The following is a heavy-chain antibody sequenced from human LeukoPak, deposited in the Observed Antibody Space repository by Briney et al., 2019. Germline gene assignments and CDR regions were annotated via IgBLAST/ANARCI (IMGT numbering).Heavy chain of an antibody. Sequence: GGSLRLSCTASGFTFGDYAMSWVRQAPGKGLEWVGFIRSKAYGGTTEYAASVKGRFTISRDDSKSIAYLQMNSPKTEDTAVYYCTSPSVEMATIREYWGQGTLVTVSS. V-gene: IGHV3-49*04. CDR2: IRSKAYGGTT. CDR1: GFTFGDYA. J-gene: IGHJ4*02. CDR3: TSPSVEMATIREY. D-gene: IGHD5-24*01.